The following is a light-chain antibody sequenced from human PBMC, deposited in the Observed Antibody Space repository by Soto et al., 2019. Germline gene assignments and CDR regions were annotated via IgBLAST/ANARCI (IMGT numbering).Light chain of an antibody. J-gene: IGLJ1*01. CDR3: SSYTSSNTYV. Sequence: QSVLTQPASVSGSPGQSITISCTGTSSDVGGYNYVSWSQQHPGKAPQLMIYEVSNRPSGVSNRFSGSKSGNTASLTISGLQAEDEADYYCSSYTSSNTYVFGTGTKATVL. CDR1: SSDVGGYNY. CDR2: EVS. V-gene: IGLV2-14*01.